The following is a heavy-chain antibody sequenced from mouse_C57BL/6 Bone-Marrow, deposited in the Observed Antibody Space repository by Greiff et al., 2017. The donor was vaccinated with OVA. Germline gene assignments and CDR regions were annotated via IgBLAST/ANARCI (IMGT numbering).Heavy chain of an antibody. D-gene: IGHD1-1*01. V-gene: IGHV14-3*01. CDR2: IDPANGNT. CDR3: ARSSPAWYFDV. Sequence: EVQLQESVAELVRPGASVKLSCTASGFTFKNTYMHWVKQRPEQGLEWIGRIDPANGNTKYAPKFPGKATITADTSSNTAYLQHSSRTSEDTAIYYCARSSPAWYFDVWGTGTTVTVSS. J-gene: IGHJ1*03. CDR1: GFTFKNTY.